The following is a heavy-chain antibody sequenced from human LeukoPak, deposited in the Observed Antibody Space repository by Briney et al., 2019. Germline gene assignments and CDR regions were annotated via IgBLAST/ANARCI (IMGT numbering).Heavy chain of an antibody. D-gene: IGHD3-9*01. J-gene: IGHJ4*02. Sequence: SETLSLTCTVSGGSISSYYWSWIRQPPGKGLEWIGYIYYSGSTSYNPSLKSRVTISVDTSKNQFSLKLSSVTAADTAVYFCARDSSSAYYDILTGYYNGGFDYWGQGTLVTVSS. CDR2: IYYSGST. V-gene: IGHV4-59*12. CDR3: ARDSSSAYYDILTGYYNGGFDY. CDR1: GGSISSYY.